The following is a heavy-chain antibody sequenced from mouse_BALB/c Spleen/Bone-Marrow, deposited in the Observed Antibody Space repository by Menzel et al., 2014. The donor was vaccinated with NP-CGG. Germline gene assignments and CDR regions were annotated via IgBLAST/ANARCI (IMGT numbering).Heavy chain of an antibody. CDR1: GYSFAGYY. CDR2: IYPYNVVS. CDR3: ESRGEYFDV. Sequence: EVQLQQSGPELVKPGASVKISCKASGYSFAGYYMHWVKQSHGNSLDWIGYIYPYNVVSSYNQKFKGKATLTVDKSSSTAYMELRSLTSDDSAVYYCESRGEYFDVWGAGTTVTVSS. J-gene: IGHJ1*01. V-gene: IGHV1-31*01.